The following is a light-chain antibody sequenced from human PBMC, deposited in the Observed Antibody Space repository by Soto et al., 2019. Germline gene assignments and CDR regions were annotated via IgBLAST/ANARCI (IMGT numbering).Light chain of an antibody. Sequence: DIQMTQSPSTLSASVGDRFTITCRASQSISSWLAWYQQKPGKAPKLLIYDASSLESGVPSRFSGSGSGTEFTLTISGLQPDDFATYYCQQYNSYSPLTFGGGTKVHI. V-gene: IGKV1-5*01. J-gene: IGKJ4*01. CDR2: DAS. CDR1: QSISSW. CDR3: QQYNSYSPLT.